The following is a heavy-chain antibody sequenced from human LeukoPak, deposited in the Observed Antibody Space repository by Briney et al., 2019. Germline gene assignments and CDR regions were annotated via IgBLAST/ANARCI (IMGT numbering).Heavy chain of an antibody. V-gene: IGHV3-30*02. Sequence: GGSLRLSCAASGFTFSSYGMHWVRQAPGKGLEWVAFIRYDGSNKYYADSVKGRFTISRDNSKNTLFLQMNSLRAEDTAVYYCARTARNYYDSSGYSYWGQGTLVTVSS. CDR1: GFTFSSYG. J-gene: IGHJ4*02. CDR3: ARTARNYYDSSGYSY. CDR2: IRYDGSNK. D-gene: IGHD3-22*01.